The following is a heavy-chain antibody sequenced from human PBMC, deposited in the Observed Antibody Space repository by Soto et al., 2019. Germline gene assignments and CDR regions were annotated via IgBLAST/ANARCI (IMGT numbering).Heavy chain of an antibody. CDR1: GFTVSSNY. D-gene: IGHD3-22*01. Sequence: GGSLRLSCAASGFTVSSNYMSWARQAPGKGLEWVSVIYSGGSTYYADSVKGRFTISRDNSKNTLYLQMNSLRAGNTAVYYCWGRGGYDSSGYYTDYGMDVWGQGTTVTVSS. CDR2: IYSGGST. CDR3: WGRGGYDSSGYYTDYGMDV. J-gene: IGHJ6*02. V-gene: IGHV3-53*01.